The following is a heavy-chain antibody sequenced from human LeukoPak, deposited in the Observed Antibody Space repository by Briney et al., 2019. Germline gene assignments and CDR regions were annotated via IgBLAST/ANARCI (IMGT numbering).Heavy chain of an antibody. V-gene: IGHV3-66*01. CDR2: IYSDGST. Sequence: PGGSLRLSCAASGFTVSSNYMSWVRQAPGKGLEWVSIIYSDGSTYYADSVKGRFTISRDNSQNTLYLQMNNLRADDTALYYCTRNAPTVYFDYWGQGTLVTVSS. D-gene: IGHD4-17*01. CDR3: TRNAPTVYFDY. J-gene: IGHJ4*02. CDR1: GFTVSSNY.